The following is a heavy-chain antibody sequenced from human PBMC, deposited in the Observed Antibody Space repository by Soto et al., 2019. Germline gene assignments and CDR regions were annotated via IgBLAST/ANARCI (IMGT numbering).Heavy chain of an antibody. CDR2: ISYDGSNK. V-gene: IGHV3-30-3*01. D-gene: IGHD6-25*01. CDR1: GFTFSSYA. J-gene: IGHJ4*02. CDR3: XRDXXXXXXSGPCFDY. Sequence: QVQLVESGGGVVQPGRSLRLSCAASGFTFSSYAMHWVRQAPGKGLEWVAVISYDGSNKYYADSVKGRFTISRDNSKNXXXXXXXXXXXXXXXXXXXXRDXXXXXXSGPCFDYWGQGTLVTVSS.